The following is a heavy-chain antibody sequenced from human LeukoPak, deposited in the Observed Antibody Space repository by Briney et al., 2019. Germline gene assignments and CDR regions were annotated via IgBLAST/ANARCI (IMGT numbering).Heavy chain of an antibody. CDR3: AREWGVVRGVRGYYYMDV. Sequence: TGGSLRLSCAASGFTVSSNYMSWVRQAPGKGLEWVSVIYSGGSTYYADSVKGRFTISRDNSKNTLYLQMNSLRAEDTAVYYCAREWGVVRGVRGYYYMDVWGKGTTVTVSS. CDR2: IYSGGST. J-gene: IGHJ6*03. V-gene: IGHV3-53*05. D-gene: IGHD3-10*01. CDR1: GFTVSSNY.